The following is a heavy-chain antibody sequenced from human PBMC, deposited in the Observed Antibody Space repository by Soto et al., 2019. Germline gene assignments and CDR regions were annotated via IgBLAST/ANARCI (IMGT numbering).Heavy chain of an antibody. J-gene: IGHJ6*02. CDR2: INHSGST. CDR1: GGSFSGYY. Sequence: SETLSLTCAVYGGSFSGYYWSWIRQPPGKGLEWIGEINHSGSTNYNPSLKSRVTISVDTSKNQFSLKLSSVTAADTAVYYCAGGCSGGSCLYYYYYGMDVWGQGTTVTVSS. CDR3: AGGCSGGSCLYYYYYGMDV. D-gene: IGHD2-15*01. V-gene: IGHV4-34*01.